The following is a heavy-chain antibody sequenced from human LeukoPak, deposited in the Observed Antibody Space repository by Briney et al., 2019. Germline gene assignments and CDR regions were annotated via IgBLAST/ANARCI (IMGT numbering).Heavy chain of an antibody. CDR1: GGSFSGYY. CDR2: INHSGST. J-gene: IGHJ6*03. V-gene: IGHV4-34*01. CDR3: ARRRYYYYMDV. Sequence: SETLSLTCAVYGGSFSGYYWSWIRQPPGKGLEWIGEINHSGSTNYNPSLKSRVTISVDTSKNQFSLKLSSVTAADTAVYYCARRRYYYYMDVWGKGTTVTISS.